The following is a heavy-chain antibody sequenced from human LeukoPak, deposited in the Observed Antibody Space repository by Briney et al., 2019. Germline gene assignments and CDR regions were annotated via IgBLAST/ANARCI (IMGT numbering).Heavy chain of an antibody. V-gene: IGHV4-34*01. CDR1: GGSISSYY. Sequence: SETLSLTCTVSGGSISSYYWSWIRQPPGKGLEWIGEINHSGSTNYNPSLKSRVTISVDTSKNQFSLKLSSVTAADTAVYYCARAAYYDFWSGYYRWFDPWGQGTLVTVSS. J-gene: IGHJ5*02. CDR2: INHSGST. CDR3: ARAAYYDFWSGYYRWFDP. D-gene: IGHD3-3*01.